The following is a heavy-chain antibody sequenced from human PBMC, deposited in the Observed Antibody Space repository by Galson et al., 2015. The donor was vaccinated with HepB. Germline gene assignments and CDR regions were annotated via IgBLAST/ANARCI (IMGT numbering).Heavy chain of an antibody. J-gene: IGHJ6*02. D-gene: IGHD2-21*01. V-gene: IGHV3-30*02. CDR1: GFTFSSYG. Sequence: SLRLSCAASGFTFSSYGMHWVRQAPGKGLEWVAFIRYDGSNKYYADSVKGRFTISRDNSKNTLYLQMNSLRAEDTAVYYCAKDQRPLSHIDYYYGMDVWGQGTTVTVSS. CDR2: IRYDGSNK. CDR3: AKDQRPLSHIDYYYGMDV.